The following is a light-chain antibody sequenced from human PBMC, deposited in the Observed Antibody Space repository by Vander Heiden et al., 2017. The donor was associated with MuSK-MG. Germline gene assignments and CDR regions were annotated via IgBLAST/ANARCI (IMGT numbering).Light chain of an antibody. CDR1: QSISSY. CDR2: AAS. J-gene: IGKJ1*01. Sequence: DIQMTQSPSSLSASVRDRVTITCRASQSISSYLNWYQQKPGKAPKLLIYAASSLQSGVPSRFSGSGSGTDFTLTISSLQPEDFATYYCHESDSIGRTFGQGTKVEIK. CDR3: HESDSIGRT. V-gene: IGKV1-39*01.